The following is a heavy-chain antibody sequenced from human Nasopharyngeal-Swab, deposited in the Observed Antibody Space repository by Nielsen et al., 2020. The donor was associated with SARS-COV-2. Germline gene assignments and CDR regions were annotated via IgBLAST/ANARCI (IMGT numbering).Heavy chain of an antibody. V-gene: IGHV1-2*02. Sequence: ASVKVSCKSSGYTFISYGITWVRQAPGQGLVWMGWINPNSGGTNYAQKFQGRVTMTRDTSISTAYMELSRLRSDDTAVYYCARYSNYYYYYGMDVWGQGTTVTVSS. CDR3: ARYSNYYYYYGMDV. CDR1: GYTFISYG. D-gene: IGHD4-11*01. J-gene: IGHJ6*02. CDR2: INPNSGGT.